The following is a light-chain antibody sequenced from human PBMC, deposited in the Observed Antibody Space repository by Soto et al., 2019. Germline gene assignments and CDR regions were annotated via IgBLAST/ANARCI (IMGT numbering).Light chain of an antibody. CDR3: XXXXSALGT. CDR1: QGISNY. CDR2: AAS. J-gene: IGKJ1*01. Sequence: DIQMTQSPSSLSASVGDRVTITCRASQGISNYLAWYQQKPGKVPKLLIYAASTLQSGVPSRFSGSGSGTDFTLTISSLQPEXXAXXXXXXXXSALGTFGQGTKVEIK. V-gene: IGKV1-27*01.